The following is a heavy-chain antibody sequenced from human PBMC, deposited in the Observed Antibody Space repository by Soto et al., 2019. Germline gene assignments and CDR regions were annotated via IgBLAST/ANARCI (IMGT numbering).Heavy chain of an antibody. CDR2: IIPILGIA. CDR3: VRDSPIGSTFSGYDGIDY. CDR1: GGTFSSYT. D-gene: IGHD5-12*01. Sequence: SVKVSCKASGGTFSSYTISCVRQAPGQGLEWMGRIIPILGIANYAQKFQGRVTITADKSTGTAYMELNSLRSEDTAVYYCVRDSPIGSTFSGYDGIDYWGQGTLVTVSS. V-gene: IGHV1-69*04. J-gene: IGHJ4*02.